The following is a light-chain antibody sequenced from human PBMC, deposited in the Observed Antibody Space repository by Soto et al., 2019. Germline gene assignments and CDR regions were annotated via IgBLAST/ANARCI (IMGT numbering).Light chain of an antibody. V-gene: IGKV3-15*01. CDR1: QSVSTS. CDR2: GAS. Sequence: EIVMTQSPATLSVSPGERATLSCRASQSVSTSLAWYQQKPGQAPRLLISGASTRATGVPARFSGSGSETAFPLTISSLQSEDFAVYYCQQYNNWWTFGQGTKVEIK. CDR3: QQYNNWWT. J-gene: IGKJ1*01.